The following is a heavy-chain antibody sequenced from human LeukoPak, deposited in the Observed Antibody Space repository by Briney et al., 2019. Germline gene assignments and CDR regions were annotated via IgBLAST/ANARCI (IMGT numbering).Heavy chain of an antibody. D-gene: IGHD6-19*01. CDR2: FDPEDGET. Sequence: GASVKVSCKVSGYTLTELSMHWVRQAPGKGLEWMGGFDPEDGETICAQKFQGRVTMTEDTSTDTAYMELSSLRSEDTAVYYCATVAGTAYYFDYWGQGTLVTVSS. J-gene: IGHJ4*02. CDR3: ATVAGTAYYFDY. V-gene: IGHV1-24*01. CDR1: GYTLTELS.